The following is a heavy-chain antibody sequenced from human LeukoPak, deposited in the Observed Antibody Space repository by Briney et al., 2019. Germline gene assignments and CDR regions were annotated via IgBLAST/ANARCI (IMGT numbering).Heavy chain of an antibody. D-gene: IGHD6-19*01. CDR2: IYSGDST. CDR1: GFTVCSNY. V-gene: IGHV3-66*01. Sequence: PGGSLRLSCAGSGFTVCSNYMSWVRQAPGKGLEWVSVIYSGDSTYYADSVKGRFIISRDNPKNAVYLQMNSLRAENTAVYYCARDRAVADGRLYYWGQGTLVSVSS. J-gene: IGHJ4*02. CDR3: ARDRAVADGRLYY.